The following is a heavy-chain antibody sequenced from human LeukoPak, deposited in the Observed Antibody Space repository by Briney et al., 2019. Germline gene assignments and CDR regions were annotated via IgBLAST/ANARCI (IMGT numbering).Heavy chain of an antibody. CDR2: ISYDGSNK. CDR1: GFTFSSYA. Sequence: GRSLRLSCAASGFTFSSYAMHWVRQAPGKGLEWVAVISYDGSNKYYADSVKGRFTISRDNSKNTLYLRMNSLRAEDTAVSDWARDYEWLSLPAGGTFDYWGQGTLVTVSS. D-gene: IGHD3-3*01. CDR3: ARDYEWLSLPAGGTFDY. V-gene: IGHV3-30*01. J-gene: IGHJ4*02.